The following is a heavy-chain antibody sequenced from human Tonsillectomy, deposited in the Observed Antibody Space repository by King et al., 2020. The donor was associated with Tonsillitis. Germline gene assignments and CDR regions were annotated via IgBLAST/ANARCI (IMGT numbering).Heavy chain of an antibody. CDR3: ARLPIRGYCSSTSCYGFDY. J-gene: IGHJ4*02. V-gene: IGHV4-31*03. D-gene: IGHD2-2*01. CDR2: IYYSGST. Sequence: VQLQESGPGLVKPSQTLSLTCTVSCGSISSGGYYWSWIRQHPGKGLEWIGYIYYSGSTYYNPSLKSRVTISVDTSKNQLSLKLSSVTAADTAVYYCARLPIRGYCSSTSCYGFDYWGQGTLVTVSS. CDR1: CGSISSGGYY.